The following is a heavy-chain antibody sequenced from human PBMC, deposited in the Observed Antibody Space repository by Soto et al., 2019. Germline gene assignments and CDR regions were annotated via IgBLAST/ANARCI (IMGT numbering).Heavy chain of an antibody. CDR3: ARGGGYDPFDY. J-gene: IGHJ4*02. CDR1: GASIPYGGYS. D-gene: IGHD5-12*01. CDR2: ISHLENT. V-gene: IGHV4-30-2*01. Sequence: QLQLHQSGSGLVKASQTLSLTCTFSGASIPYGGYSWSWIRQPAGKGLEWIGYISHLENTFYHPSFQSRLTLSIDRSKNQFSLKLASMTAADTAVYYCARGGGYDPFDYWGQGTLVTVAS.